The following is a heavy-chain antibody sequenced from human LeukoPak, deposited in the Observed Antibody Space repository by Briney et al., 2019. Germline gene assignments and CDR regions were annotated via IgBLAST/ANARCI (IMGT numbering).Heavy chain of an antibody. CDR2: ISSSGSTI. CDR1: GFTFSSHE. CDR3: ARWIQTRGGYY. Sequence: GGSLRLSCAASGFTFSSHEMNWVRQAPGKGLEWVSYISSSGSTIYYADSVKGRFTISRDNAKNSLYLQMNSLRAEDTAVYYCARWIQTRGGYYWGQGTLVTVSS. V-gene: IGHV3-48*03. D-gene: IGHD5-18*01. J-gene: IGHJ4*02.